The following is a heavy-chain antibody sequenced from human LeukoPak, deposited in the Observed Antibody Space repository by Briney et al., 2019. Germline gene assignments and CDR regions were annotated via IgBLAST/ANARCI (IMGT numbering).Heavy chain of an antibody. CDR2: ISSSSSYI. CDR3: ARHVVAVGFDY. V-gene: IGHV3-21*01. CDR1: GFTFSSYS. D-gene: IGHD3-22*01. J-gene: IGHJ4*02. Sequence: GGSLRLSCAASGFTFSSYSMNWVRQTPGKGLEWVSSISSSSSYIFYADSVKGRFTMSRDNAKKSLFLQMNSLRAEDTAVYYCARHVVAVGFDYWGQGTLVTVSS.